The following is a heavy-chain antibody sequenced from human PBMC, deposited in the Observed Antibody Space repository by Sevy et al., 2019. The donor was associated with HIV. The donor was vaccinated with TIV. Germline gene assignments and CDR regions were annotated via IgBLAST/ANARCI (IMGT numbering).Heavy chain of an antibody. D-gene: IGHD3-3*01. Sequence: SETLSLTCTVSGGSISRNSHYWGWIRQPPGKGLEWIGSIYYSGSTYYNPSLKSRVTISGDTSKNQFSLKLSSVTAADTAWYYCATHALSITIFGVVTRNWFDPWGQGTLVTVSS. CDR2: IYYSGST. CDR1: GGSISRNSHY. CDR3: ATHALSITIFGVVTRNWFDP. V-gene: IGHV4-39*01. J-gene: IGHJ5*02.